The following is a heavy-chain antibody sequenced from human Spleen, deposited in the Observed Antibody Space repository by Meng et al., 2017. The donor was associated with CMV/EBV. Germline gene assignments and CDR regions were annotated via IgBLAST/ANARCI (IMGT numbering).Heavy chain of an antibody. CDR1: GFTFSSYS. Sequence: GESLKISCAASGFTFSSYSMNWVRQAPGKGLEWVSSISSSSSYIYYADSVKGRFTISRDNSKNTLYLQMNSLRAEDTAVYYCARFIVGATIGTDYWGQGTLVTVSS. CDR2: ISSSSSYI. D-gene: IGHD1-26*01. J-gene: IGHJ4*02. CDR3: ARFIVGATIGTDY. V-gene: IGHV3-21*04.